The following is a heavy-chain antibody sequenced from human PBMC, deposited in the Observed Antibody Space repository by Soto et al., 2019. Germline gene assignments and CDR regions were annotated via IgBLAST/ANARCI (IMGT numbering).Heavy chain of an antibody. V-gene: IGHV1-8*01. CDR3: ARIATFGSLNWFDP. D-gene: IGHD3-16*01. Sequence: QVKLVQSGAEVREPEASVKVSCNASGYSFTNNDVSWVRQATGQGLEWMGWMNPGSGDTGYAQKFQGRVTMTRDISIATAYMELSSLRSDDTAIYYCARIATFGSLNWFDPWGQGTLVTVSS. J-gene: IGHJ5*02. CDR2: MNPGSGDT. CDR1: GYSFTNND.